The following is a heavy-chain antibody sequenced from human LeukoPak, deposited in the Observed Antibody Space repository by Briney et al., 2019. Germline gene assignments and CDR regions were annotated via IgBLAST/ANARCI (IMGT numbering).Heavy chain of an antibody. CDR2: IYSGGST. V-gene: IGHV3-53*01. Sequence: PGGSLRLSCAASGFIVSSNYMSWVRQAPGKGLEWVSVIYSGGSTYYADSVKGRFTISRDNSKNTLYLQMNSLRAEDMAVYYCAKGLWFGDRGGAFDIWGQGTMVTVSS. D-gene: IGHD3-10*01. J-gene: IGHJ3*02. CDR1: GFIVSSNY. CDR3: AKGLWFGDRGGAFDI.